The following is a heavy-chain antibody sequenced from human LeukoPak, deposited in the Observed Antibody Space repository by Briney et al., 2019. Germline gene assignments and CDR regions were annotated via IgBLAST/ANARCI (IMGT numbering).Heavy chain of an antibody. D-gene: IGHD1-1*01. J-gene: IGHJ5*02. Sequence: PGGSLRLSCAASGFTFSDYYMSWIRQAPGKGLEWVSYISSSGSTIYYADSVKGRFTIPRDNAKNSLSLQMNSLRAEDTAVYYCARDHGHRDWNDGFDPWGQGTLVTVSS. CDR1: GFTFSDYY. CDR3: ARDHGHRDWNDGFDP. CDR2: ISSSGSTI. V-gene: IGHV3-11*04.